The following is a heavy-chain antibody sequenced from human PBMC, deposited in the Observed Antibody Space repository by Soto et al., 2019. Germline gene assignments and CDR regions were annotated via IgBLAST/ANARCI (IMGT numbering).Heavy chain of an antibody. CDR1: GFTFSSYG. J-gene: IGHJ4*02. V-gene: IGHV3-7*04. D-gene: IGHD2-21*02. CDR2: IKPDGSEK. CDR3: GMDAHRGGDVDY. Sequence: EVQLVESGGGLGQPGGSLRLSCAASGFTFSSYGMVWVRQEPGKGLERVANIKPDGSEKYYVDSVKGRFTISRHNASKSLYLQMNIPRAEDTAVYYCGMDAHRGGDVDYWGQGTLVTVAS.